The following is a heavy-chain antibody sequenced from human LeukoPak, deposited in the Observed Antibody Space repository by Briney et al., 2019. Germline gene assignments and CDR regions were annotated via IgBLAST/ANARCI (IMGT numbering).Heavy chain of an antibody. CDR2: ISDSGDST. D-gene: IGHD5-18*01. V-gene: IGHV3-23*01. J-gene: IGHJ4*02. CDR1: GFTFSSYG. CDR3: AKLSDRYSYDYADY. Sequence: GGSLRLSCAASGFTFSSYGMSWVRQAPGKGLEWISAISDSGDSTYSADSVKGRITISRDNSKNTLYLQMNSVRAEDTAVYYCAKLSDRYSYDYADYWGQGTLVTVSS.